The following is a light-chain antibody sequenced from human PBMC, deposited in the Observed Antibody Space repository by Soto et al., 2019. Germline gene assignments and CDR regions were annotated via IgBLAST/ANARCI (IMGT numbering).Light chain of an antibody. V-gene: IGKV1-39*01. CDR2: AAS. CDR3: QQSFSTPPCT. Sequence: DIPMTQSTSSLSASVGARVTITCRVSQSISTYLHWYQQKPGKAPKLLIYAASSLQSGVPSRFSGSGSGTDFTLTISSLQPEDYATYYCQQSFSTPPCTFGQGTMVDFK. CDR1: QSISTY. J-gene: IGKJ1*01.